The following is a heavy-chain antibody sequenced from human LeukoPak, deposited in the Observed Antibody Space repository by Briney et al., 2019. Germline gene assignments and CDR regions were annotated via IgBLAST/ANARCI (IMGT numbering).Heavy chain of an antibody. V-gene: IGHV3-30-3*01. Sequence: PGGSLRLSCAASGFTFSSYAMHWVRQAPGKGLEWVAVISYDGSNKYYADSVKGRFTISRDNSKNTLYLQMNSLRAEDTAVYYCARSVGTGVLEKSVVFDYWGQGTLVTVSS. CDR1: GFTFSSYA. D-gene: IGHD1-1*01. J-gene: IGHJ4*02. CDR3: ARSVGTGVLEKSVVFDY. CDR2: ISYDGSNK.